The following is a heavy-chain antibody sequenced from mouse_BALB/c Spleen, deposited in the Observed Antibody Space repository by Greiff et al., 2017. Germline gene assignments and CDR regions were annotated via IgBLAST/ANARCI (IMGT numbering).Heavy chain of an antibody. Sequence: QVQLKESGPGLVQPSQSLSITCTVSGFSLTSYGVHWVRQSPGKGLEWLGVIWSGGSTDYNAAFISRLSISKDNSKSQVFFKMNSLQANDTAIYYCASESSYYYGSSPGAMDYWGQGTSVTVSS. CDR2: IWSGGST. V-gene: IGHV2-2*02. D-gene: IGHD1-1*01. CDR3: ASESSYYYGSSPGAMDY. CDR1: GFSLTSYG. J-gene: IGHJ4*01.